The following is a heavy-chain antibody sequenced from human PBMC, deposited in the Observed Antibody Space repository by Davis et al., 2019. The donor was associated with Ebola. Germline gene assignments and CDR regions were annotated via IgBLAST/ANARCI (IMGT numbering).Heavy chain of an antibody. D-gene: IGHD2-15*01. CDR3: VTPICSHCRNPFMIEIFKD. Sequence: PGGSLRLSCSASGFTFSSYSMFWVRQAPGKGLEYVSSISGNGDNTHYAESVRGRFTISRDNSKSTVNLQMSSLRVEDTAVYHCVTPICSHCRNPFMIEIFKDWGQGTLVTVSS. CDR1: GFTFSSYS. CDR2: ISGNGDNT. J-gene: IGHJ1*01. V-gene: IGHV3-64D*06.